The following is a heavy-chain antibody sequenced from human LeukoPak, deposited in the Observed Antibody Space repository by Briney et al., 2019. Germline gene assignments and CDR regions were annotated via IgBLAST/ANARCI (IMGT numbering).Heavy chain of an antibody. Sequence: SETLSLTCTVSGGSISSGSYYWSWIRQPAGKGLEWIGRIYTIGSTNYNPFLKSRVTISVDTSKNQFSLKLSSVTAADTAVYYCASSVDSSGYYYGAFDIWGQGTMVTVSS. CDR2: IYTIGST. D-gene: IGHD3-22*01. J-gene: IGHJ3*02. CDR3: ASSVDSSGYYYGAFDI. V-gene: IGHV4-61*02. CDR1: GGSISSGSYY.